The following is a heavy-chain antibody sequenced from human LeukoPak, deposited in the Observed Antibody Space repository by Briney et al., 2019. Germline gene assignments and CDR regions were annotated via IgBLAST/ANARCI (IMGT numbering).Heavy chain of an antibody. J-gene: IGHJ4*02. Sequence: SETLSLTCTVSGGSISSYYWSWIRQPPGKGLEGIGYIYYSGSTNYTPSLKSRVTISVDTSKTQFSLKLSSVTAADTAVYYCARGLGYSYGPFDYWGQGTLVTVSS. CDR1: GGSISSYY. D-gene: IGHD5-18*01. CDR2: IYYSGST. CDR3: ARGLGYSYGPFDY. V-gene: IGHV4-59*01.